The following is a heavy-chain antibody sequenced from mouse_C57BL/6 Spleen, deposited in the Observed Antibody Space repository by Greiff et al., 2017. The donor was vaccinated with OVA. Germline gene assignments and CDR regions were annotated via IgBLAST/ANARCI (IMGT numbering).Heavy chain of an antibody. V-gene: IGHV1-18*01. J-gene: IGHJ4*01. CDR1: GYTFTDYN. Sequence: EVQLQQSGPELVKPGASVKIPCKASGYTFTDYNMDWVKQSHGKSLEWIGDINPNNGGTIYNQKFKGKATLTVDKASSTAYMELRSLTSEDTAVYYCARIVYYYGSSYGGAMDYWGQGTSVTVSS. CDR2: INPNNGGT. D-gene: IGHD1-1*01. CDR3: ARIVYYYGSSYGGAMDY.